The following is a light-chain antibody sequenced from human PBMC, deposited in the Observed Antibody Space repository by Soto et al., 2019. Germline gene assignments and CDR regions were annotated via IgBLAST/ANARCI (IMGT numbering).Light chain of an antibody. CDR2: AAY. CDR3: QQRSNWPPIFT. J-gene: IGKJ3*01. CDR1: QNIHTF. V-gene: IGKV1-39*01. Sequence: DIQMTQSPSSLSASVGDRVTITCRASQNIHTFLNWYQQKPGKAPKLLIYAAYILHSGVPSRFSGSGSGTDFTLTISSLEPEDFAVYYCQQRSNWPPIFTFGPGTKVDIK.